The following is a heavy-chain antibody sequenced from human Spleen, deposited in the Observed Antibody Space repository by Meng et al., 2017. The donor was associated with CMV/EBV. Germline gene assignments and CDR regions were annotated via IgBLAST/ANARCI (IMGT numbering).Heavy chain of an antibody. CDR2: ISHAGST. D-gene: IGHD6-19*01. CDR3: ARQFSSGWYAEY. J-gene: IGHJ4*02. V-gene: IGHV4-34*01. CDR1: GFTFSSYG. Sequence: ESLKISCAASGFTFSSYGMHWIRQSPGMGLEWIGEISHAGSTKYNPSLKSRVTISVDTSQNQFSLKVKSVTAADTAVYYCARQFSSGWYAEYWGPGTLVTVSS.